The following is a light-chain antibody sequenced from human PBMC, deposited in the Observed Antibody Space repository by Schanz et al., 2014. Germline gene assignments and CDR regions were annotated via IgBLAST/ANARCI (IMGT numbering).Light chain of an antibody. CDR1: TSDVGGYNF. CDR2: EGS. CDR3: CSYAGSNNWV. Sequence: QSALIQPPSASGSPGQSVAISCTGTTSDVGGYNFVSWYQQHPGKAPKLMIYEGSKRPSGVPDRFSGSKSGNTASLTISGLQAEDEGDYYCCSYAGSNNWVFGGGTKLTVL. J-gene: IGLJ3*02. V-gene: IGLV2-8*01.